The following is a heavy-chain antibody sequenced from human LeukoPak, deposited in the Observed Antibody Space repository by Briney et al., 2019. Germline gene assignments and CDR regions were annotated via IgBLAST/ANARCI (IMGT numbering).Heavy chain of an antibody. CDR1: GGSISSSSNY. Sequence: PSETLSLTCTVSGGSISSSSNYWSWIRQPPGKGLEWIGSIYYSGSTYYNPSLKSQVTISVDTSKNQFSLKLSSVTAADTAVYYCARGLYSSSWCSAMTWFDPWGQGTLVTVSS. CDR2: IYYSGST. V-gene: IGHV4-39*07. CDR3: ARGLYSSSWCSAMTWFDP. J-gene: IGHJ5*02. D-gene: IGHD6-13*01.